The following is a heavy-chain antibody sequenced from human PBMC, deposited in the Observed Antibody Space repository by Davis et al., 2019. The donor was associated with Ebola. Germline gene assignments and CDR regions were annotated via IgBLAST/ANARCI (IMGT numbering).Heavy chain of an antibody. V-gene: IGHV3-23*01. Sequence: GESLKISCAASGFTFSTYGMSWVRQAPGKGLEWASTISGGGSSTYYADSVKGRFTISRDNSNNTLYLQMTRLRAEDTALYYCAKDTSNVWFDVWGQGTMVTVSS. CDR1: GFTFSTYG. D-gene: IGHD6-19*01. J-gene: IGHJ3*01. CDR3: AKDTSNVWFDV. CDR2: ISGGGSST.